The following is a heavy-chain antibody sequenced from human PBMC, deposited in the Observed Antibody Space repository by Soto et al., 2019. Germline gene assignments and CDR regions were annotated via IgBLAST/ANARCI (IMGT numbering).Heavy chain of an antibody. CDR3: ASHYDMWSGYLSPVDY. V-gene: IGHV3-11*01. D-gene: IGHD3-3*01. CDR2: IDTSGTKI. J-gene: IGHJ4*02. CDR1: GYTFSDYY. Sequence: QVQLVESGGDLVKPGGSLRLSCAASGYTFSDYYMSWIRQAPGKGLEWISYIDTSGTKIYYADSVQGRFTITRDNATNSLYLEMNSLRDEDTAVYYCASHYDMWSGYLSPVDYWGQGTLVTVSS.